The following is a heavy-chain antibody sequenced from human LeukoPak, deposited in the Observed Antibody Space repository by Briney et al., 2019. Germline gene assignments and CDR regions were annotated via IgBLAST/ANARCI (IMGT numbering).Heavy chain of an antibody. D-gene: IGHD3-10*01. CDR2: INLDGSAP. Sequence: PGGSLRLSCAASGFSLSTYWMHWVRQAPGKGLVWVSRINLDGSAPTHADSVKGRFTISRDNAKNTLYLQMSSLRAEDTAVYYCASVLPRGFWGQGTPVTVSS. CDR3: ASVLPRGF. J-gene: IGHJ4*02. CDR1: GFSLSTYW. V-gene: IGHV3-74*01.